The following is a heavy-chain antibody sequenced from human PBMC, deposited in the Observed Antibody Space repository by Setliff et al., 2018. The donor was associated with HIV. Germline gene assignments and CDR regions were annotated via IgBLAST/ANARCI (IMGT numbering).Heavy chain of an antibody. V-gene: IGHV1-46*01. CDR1: GYSFTRNQ. CDR3: ARDGASGSGYYWADY. Sequence: ASVKVSCKASGYSFTRNQIHWVRQAPGQGLEWMGIINPSGGSAAYAEKFRGRVTLTRDTSTSTVYMELSGLREEDTAVYYCARDGASGSGYYWADYWGQGTLVTVSS. D-gene: IGHD3-3*01. J-gene: IGHJ4*02. CDR2: INPSGGSA.